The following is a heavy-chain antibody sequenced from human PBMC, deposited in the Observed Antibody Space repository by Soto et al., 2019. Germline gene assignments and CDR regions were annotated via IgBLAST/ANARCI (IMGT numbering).Heavy chain of an antibody. CDR3: ARAGYCSSTSCYVDGYYYYYYMDV. D-gene: IGHD2-2*01. J-gene: IGHJ6*03. V-gene: IGHV4-59*01. CDR2: IYYSGST. CDR1: GGSISSYY. Sequence: SETLSLTCTVSGGSISSYYWSWIRQPPGKGLEWIGYIYYSGSTNYNPSLKSRVTISVDTSKNQFSLKLSSVTAADTAVYYCARAGYCSSTSCYVDGYYYYYYMDVWGKGTTVTVSS.